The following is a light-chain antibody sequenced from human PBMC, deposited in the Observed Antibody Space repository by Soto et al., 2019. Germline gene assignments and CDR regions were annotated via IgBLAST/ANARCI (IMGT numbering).Light chain of an antibody. CDR3: CSYAGSSTFDVV. V-gene: IGLV2-23*02. Sequence: QPVLTQPASVSGSPGQSITISCTGTSSDVGSYNLVSWYQQHPGKAPKLMIYEVSKRPSGVSIRFSGSKSGNTASLTISGLQAQDEDDYDYCSYAGSSTFDVVFGGGTQLTVL. J-gene: IGLJ2*01. CDR2: EVS. CDR1: SSDVGSYNL.